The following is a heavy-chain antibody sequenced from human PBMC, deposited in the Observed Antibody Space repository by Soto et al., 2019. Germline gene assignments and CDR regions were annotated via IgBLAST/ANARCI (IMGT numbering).Heavy chain of an antibody. D-gene: IGHD5-12*01. CDR3: TTDPVVDIVATILAPLRKTWIGP. CDR1: GFTFSNAW. V-gene: IGHV3-15*07. CDR2: IKSKNDGGTT. J-gene: IGHJ5*02. Sequence: EVQLVESGGGLVKPGGSLRLSCAASGFTFSNAWMNWVRQAPGKGLEWVGRIKSKNDGGTTDYAAPVKGRFTISRDDSKNTRYLQMNSLKTEDTAVYYCTTDPVVDIVATILAPLRKTWIGPWGQGTLVTVFS.